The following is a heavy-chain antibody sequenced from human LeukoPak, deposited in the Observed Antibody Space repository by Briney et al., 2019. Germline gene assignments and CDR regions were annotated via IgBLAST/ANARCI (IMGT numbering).Heavy chain of an antibody. J-gene: IGHJ4*02. CDR2: ISAYNGNT. CDR3: ATSLIAVAGTNGFY. CDR1: SYTFTSYA. Sequence: GASVKVSCKASSYTFTSYAISWVRQAPGQGLEWMGWISAYNGNTNYAQELQGRVTMTTDTSTSTAYMELRSLRSDDTAVYYCATSLIAVAGTNGFYWGQGTLVTVSS. D-gene: IGHD6-19*01. V-gene: IGHV1-18*01.